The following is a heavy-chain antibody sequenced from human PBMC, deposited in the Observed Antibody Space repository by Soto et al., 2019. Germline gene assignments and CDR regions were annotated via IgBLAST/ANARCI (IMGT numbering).Heavy chain of an antibody. CDR2: ISYDGSNK. CDR3: AKDPRYCSGGSCWAFYYFDY. Sequence: GGSLRLSCAASGFTFSSYGMHWVRQAPGKGLEWVAVISYDGSNKYYADSVKGRFTISRDNSKNTLYLQMNSLRAEDTAVYYCAKDPRYCSGGSCWAFYYFDYWGQGTLVTVSS. J-gene: IGHJ4*02. V-gene: IGHV3-30*18. D-gene: IGHD2-15*01. CDR1: GFTFSSYG.